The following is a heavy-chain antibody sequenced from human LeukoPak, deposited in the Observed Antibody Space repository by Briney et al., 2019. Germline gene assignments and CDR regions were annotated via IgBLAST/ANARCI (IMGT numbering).Heavy chain of an antibody. CDR1: GGSISSYY. Sequence: PSETLSLTCTVSGGSISSYYWSWIRRPPGKGLEWIGYIYYSGSTNYNPSLKSRVTISVDTSKNQFSLKLSSVTAADTAVYYCARRRYFDYWGQGTLVTVSS. CDR2: IYYSGST. D-gene: IGHD5-24*01. CDR3: ARRRYFDY. V-gene: IGHV4-59*08. J-gene: IGHJ4*02.